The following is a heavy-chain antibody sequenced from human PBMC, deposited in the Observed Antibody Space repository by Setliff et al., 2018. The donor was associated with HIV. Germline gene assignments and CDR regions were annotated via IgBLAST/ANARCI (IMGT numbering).Heavy chain of an antibody. Sequence: GGSLRLSCETSGFSFSNFWMSWVRQAPGKGLEWVANVNQDESERYFVDSVRGRFTISRDNAKNSLSLQMNSLRAEDTAVYYCATSGSYHGPLIWGQGALVTVSS. CDR2: VNQDESER. J-gene: IGHJ4*02. D-gene: IGHD1-26*01. CDR3: ATSGSYHGPLI. V-gene: IGHV3-7*01. CDR1: GFSFSNFW.